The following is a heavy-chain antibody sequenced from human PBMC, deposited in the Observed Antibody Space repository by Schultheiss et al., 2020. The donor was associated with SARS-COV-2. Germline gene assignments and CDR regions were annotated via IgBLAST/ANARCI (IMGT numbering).Heavy chain of an antibody. CDR1: GVTISSGDYY. D-gene: IGHD1-26*01. CDR3: ARAGDNKRLLDY. Sequence: SETLSLTCSVSGVTISSGDYYWSWIRQPPGKGLEWIGEIYHSGSTNYNPSLKSRVTISVDTSKNQFSLKLSSVTAADTAVYYCARAGDNKRLLDYWGQGTLVTVSS. CDR2: IYHSGST. V-gene: IGHV4-61*08. J-gene: IGHJ4*02.